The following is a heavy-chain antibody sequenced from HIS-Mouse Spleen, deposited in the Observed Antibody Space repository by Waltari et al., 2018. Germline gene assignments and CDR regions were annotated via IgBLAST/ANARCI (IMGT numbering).Heavy chain of an antibody. Sequence: EVQLVESGGGLVQPGRSLRLSCAASGFTVDDYARHWVRHAPGKGLEWVSGISWNSGSIGYADSVKGRFTISRDNAKNSLYLQMNSLRAEDTALYYCEKGSSSWFVDAFDIWGQGTMVTVSS. CDR1: GFTVDDYA. V-gene: IGHV3-9*01. D-gene: IGHD6-13*01. CDR3: EKGSSSWFVDAFDI. CDR2: ISWNSGSI. J-gene: IGHJ3*02.